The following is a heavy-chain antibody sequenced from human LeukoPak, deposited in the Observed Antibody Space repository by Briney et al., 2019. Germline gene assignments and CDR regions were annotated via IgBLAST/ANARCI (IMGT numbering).Heavy chain of an antibody. CDR2: INPDSGGT. D-gene: IGHD1-14*01. J-gene: IGHJ6*03. V-gene: IGHV1-2*02. CDR1: GYTFNAYY. Sequence: ASVKVSCKASGYTFNAYYMHWVRQAPGQGLEWMGWINPDSGGTNYAQKFQGRVTLTRDTSTSTTHMELSRLRTDDTAVYFCAKDRQTISDYYYFYYMDVWGKGTTVTVSS. CDR3: AKDRQTISDYYYFYYMDV.